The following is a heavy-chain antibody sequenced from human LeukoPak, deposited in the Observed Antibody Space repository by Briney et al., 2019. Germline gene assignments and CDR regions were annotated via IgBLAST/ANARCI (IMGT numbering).Heavy chain of an antibody. J-gene: IGHJ4*02. CDR1: GGSISGYY. V-gene: IGHV4-59*08. CDR2: IYYSGNT. CDR3: ARHIRQGYNYIDH. D-gene: IGHD5-24*01. Sequence: SETLSLTCTVSGGSISGYYWSWIRQPPGKGLEWISYIYYSGNTNSNPTLKSRVTISVDMSRNQFSLKLRSVIAADTAVYYCARHIRQGYNYIDHWGQGTLVTVSS.